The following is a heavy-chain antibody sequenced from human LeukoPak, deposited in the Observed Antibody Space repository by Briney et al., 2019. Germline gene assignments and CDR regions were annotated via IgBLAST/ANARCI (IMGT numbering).Heavy chain of an antibody. J-gene: IGHJ4*02. CDR1: GGSVSSYH. V-gene: IGHV4-34*01. CDR3: AGSLVVAANYVDY. D-gene: IGHD2-15*01. CDR2: INHSGST. Sequence: PSETLSLTCTFSGGSVSSYHWSWIRQPAGKGLEWIGEINHSGSTNYNPSLKSRVTISVDTSKNQFSLKLSSVTAADTAVYYCAGSLVVAANYVDYWGQGTLVTVSS.